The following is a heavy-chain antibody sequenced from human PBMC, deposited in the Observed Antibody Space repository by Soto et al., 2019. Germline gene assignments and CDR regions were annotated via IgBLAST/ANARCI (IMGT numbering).Heavy chain of an antibody. CDR2: IYYGGNT. Sequence: SETLSLTCIVSGGSISSSSYSWAWIRQPPGKGLEWIGTIYYGGNTYYNPSLKSRVTISVDTSKNQFSLELSSVTAADTAVYSCARHPGCCSGSSCYGHYPLAVWGQGTTVTVSS. V-gene: IGHV4-39*01. CDR3: ARHPGCCSGSSCYGHYPLAV. D-gene: IGHD2-15*01. J-gene: IGHJ6*02. CDR1: GGSISSSSYS.